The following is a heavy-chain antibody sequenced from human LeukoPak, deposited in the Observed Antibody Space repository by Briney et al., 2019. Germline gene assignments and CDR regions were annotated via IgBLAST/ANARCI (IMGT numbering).Heavy chain of an antibody. Sequence: PGRSLRLSCAASGFTFSSYGFHWVRQAPGKGLEWVTLIWHDGTRENYADSVKGRFTISRDNSKNTLYLQMNSLRAEDTAVYYCARDLSIGAVDTGGQGTLVTVSS. J-gene: IGHJ4*02. CDR3: ARDLSIGAVDT. D-gene: IGHD6-13*01. CDR2: IWHDGTRE. V-gene: IGHV3-33*01. CDR1: GFTFSSYG.